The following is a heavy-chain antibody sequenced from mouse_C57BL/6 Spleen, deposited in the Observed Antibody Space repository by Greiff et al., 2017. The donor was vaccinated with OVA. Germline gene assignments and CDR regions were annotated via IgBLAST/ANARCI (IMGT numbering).Heavy chain of an antibody. J-gene: IGHJ3*01. Sequence: QVQLQQPGAELVRPGTSVKLSCKASGYTFTSYWMHWVKQRPGQGLEWIGVIDPSDSYTNYNQKFKGKATLTVDTSSSTAYMQLSSLTSEDSAVYYCAKGGDYGPFAYWGQGTLVTVSA. D-gene: IGHD2-4*01. CDR3: AKGGDYGPFAY. CDR1: GYTFTSYW. CDR2: IDPSDSYT. V-gene: IGHV1-59*01.